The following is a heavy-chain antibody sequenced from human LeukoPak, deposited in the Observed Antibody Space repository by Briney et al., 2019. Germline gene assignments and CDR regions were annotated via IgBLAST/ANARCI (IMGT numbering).Heavy chain of an antibody. Sequence: PGGSLRLSCAASGFTFSTYAMSWVRQAPGKGLEWVSAISGSGGGTFYANSLKGRFTISRDNSRDTLYLQMNSPRAEDTAVYYCAKSLTGYFRGFDCWGQGTLVTVCS. V-gene: IGHV3-23*01. D-gene: IGHD3-9*01. CDR1: GFTFSTYA. CDR2: ISGSGGGT. J-gene: IGHJ4*02. CDR3: AKSLTGYFRGFDC.